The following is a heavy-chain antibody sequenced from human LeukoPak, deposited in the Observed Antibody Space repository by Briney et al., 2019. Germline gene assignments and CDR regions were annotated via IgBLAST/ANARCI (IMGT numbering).Heavy chain of an antibody. CDR3: ARRFYYDSSGYSYYFDY. CDR2: IYPGDSDT. J-gene: IGHJ4*02. V-gene: IGHV5-51*01. D-gene: IGHD3-22*01. CDR1: GYSFTSYW. Sequence: GESLKISCKGSGYSFTSYWIGWVRQMPGKGLEWMGIIYPGDSDTRHSPSFQGQVTISADKSISTAYLQWSSLKASDTAMYYCARRFYYDSSGYSYYFDYWGQGTLVTVSS.